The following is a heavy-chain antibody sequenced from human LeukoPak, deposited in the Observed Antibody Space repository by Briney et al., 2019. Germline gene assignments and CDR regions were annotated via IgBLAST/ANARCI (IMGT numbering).Heavy chain of an antibody. CDR1: GGTFSTYA. CDR3: ARAAYSSSYAAGY. CDR2: IIPIFGTA. Sequence: SVKVSCKASGGTFSTYAISWVRQAPGQGLEWMGGIIPIFGTANYAQKFQGRVTITADESTSTAYMELSSLRSEDTAVYYCARAAYSSSYAAGYWGQGTLVTVST. D-gene: IGHD6-6*01. V-gene: IGHV1-69*13. J-gene: IGHJ4*02.